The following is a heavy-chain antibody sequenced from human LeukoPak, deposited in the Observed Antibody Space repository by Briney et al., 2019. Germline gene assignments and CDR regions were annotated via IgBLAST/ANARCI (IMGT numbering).Heavy chain of an antibody. CDR2: INHSGST. V-gene: IGHV4-34*01. CDR1: GGSFIGYY. D-gene: IGHD6-13*01. Sequence: SETLSLTCAVYGGSFIGYYWSWIRQPPGKGLEWVGEINHSGSTTYNPSLKSRVTTSVDTSKTQFSLKLSSVTAADTAVYYCASKSAGTDYWGQGTLLTVSS. J-gene: IGHJ4*02. CDR3: ASKSAGTDY.